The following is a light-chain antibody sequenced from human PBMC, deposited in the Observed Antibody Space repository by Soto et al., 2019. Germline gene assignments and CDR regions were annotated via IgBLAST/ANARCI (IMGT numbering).Light chain of an antibody. CDR2: EVT. CDR3: SSYTSSRNYV. V-gene: IGLV2-14*01. J-gene: IGLJ1*01. Sequence: QSALTQPASVSGSPGQSITISCTGTSSDVGGYDRVSWYQQSPGTPPKLIIYEVTNRPSGVSNRFSGSKSDNTASLTISGLQAEDEADYYCSSYTSSRNYVFGTGTKVTVL. CDR1: SSDVGGYDR.